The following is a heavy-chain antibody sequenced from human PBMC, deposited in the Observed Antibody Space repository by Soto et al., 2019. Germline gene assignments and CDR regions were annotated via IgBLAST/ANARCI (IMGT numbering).Heavy chain of an antibody. CDR3: AHSPPNFDWLLGGYNWFDP. CDR2: IYGDDDK. Sequence: QITLKESGPTLVKPTQTLTLTCTFSGFSLNASGVGVGWIRQPPGKALEWLTLIYGDDDKRYSSSLKTRLTITKDTSKHQVVLTMANMDPLDTATYYCAHSPPNFDWLLGGYNWFDPWGQGTLVTVSS. J-gene: IGHJ5*02. D-gene: IGHD3-9*01. V-gene: IGHV2-5*02. CDR1: GFSLNASGVG.